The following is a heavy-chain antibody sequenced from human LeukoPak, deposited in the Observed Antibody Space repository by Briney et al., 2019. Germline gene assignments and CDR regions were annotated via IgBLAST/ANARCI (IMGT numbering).Heavy chain of an antibody. CDR1: GFTFSSYE. V-gene: IGHV3-48*03. D-gene: IGHD3-22*01. CDR3: ARKSSHFDSSGYFDY. CDR2: ISSSGSTI. Sequence: GGSLRLSCAASGFTFSSYEMNWVRQAPGKGLEWVSYISSSGSTIYYADSVKGRFTTSRDNAKNSLYLQMNSLRAEDTAVYYCARKSSHFDSSGYFDYWGQGTLVTVSS. J-gene: IGHJ4*02.